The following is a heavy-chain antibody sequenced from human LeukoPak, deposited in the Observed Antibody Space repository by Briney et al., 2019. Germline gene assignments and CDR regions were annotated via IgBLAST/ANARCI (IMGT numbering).Heavy chain of an antibody. V-gene: IGHV4-39*07. CDR2: IYYSGST. J-gene: IGHJ4*02. CDR1: GGSISSSNFY. CDR3: ARGLYSSSSYDY. D-gene: IGHD6-6*01. Sequence: SETLFLTCTVSGGSISSSNFYWGWIRQPPGKGLEWIGSIYYSGSTYYNPSLKSRVTISVDTSKNQFSLRLSSVTAADTAVYYCARGLYSSSSYDYWGQGTLVTVSS.